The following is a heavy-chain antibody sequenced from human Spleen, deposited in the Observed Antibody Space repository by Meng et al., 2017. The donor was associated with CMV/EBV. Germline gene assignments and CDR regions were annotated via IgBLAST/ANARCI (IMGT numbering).Heavy chain of an antibody. J-gene: IGHJ3*02. D-gene: IGHD3-10*01. CDR3: APRFYYYGSGSYYKGAFDI. CDR1: GGSISSGDYY. CDR2: IYYSGST. V-gene: IGHV4-30-4*08. Sequence: SETLSLTCTVSGGSISSGDYYWSWIRQPPGKGLEWIGYIYYSGSTYYNPSLKSRVTISVDTSKNQFSLKLSSVTAADTAVYYCAPRFYYYGSGSYYKGAFDIWGQGTMVTVSS.